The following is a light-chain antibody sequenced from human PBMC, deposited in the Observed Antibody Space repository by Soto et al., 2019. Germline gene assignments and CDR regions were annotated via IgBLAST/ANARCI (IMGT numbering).Light chain of an antibody. V-gene: IGKV2D-29*02. J-gene: IGKJ5*01. Sequence: DIVMTQSPLSLPVTPGELASISCRSSQSLLHITGETFLFWYLQKPGQSPQLLIYEVSTRVSGVPDRFSGSGSGTDFTLEISRVETDDVGIYYCMQSTQLPPTFGQGTRLEIK. CDR2: EVS. CDR3: MQSTQLPPT. CDR1: QSLLHITGETF.